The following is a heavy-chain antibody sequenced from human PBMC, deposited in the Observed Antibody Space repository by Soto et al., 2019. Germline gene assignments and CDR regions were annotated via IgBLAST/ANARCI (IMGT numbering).Heavy chain of an antibody. CDR1: GFTLSSYD. D-gene: IGHD2-15*01. J-gene: IGHJ6*02. V-gene: IGHV3-13*01. CDR2: IGSGGDT. CDR3: TSKTPPTGMEA. Sequence: EVQLVESGGGLVQPGGSLRLSCAASGFTLSSYDIHWVRQATGEGLAWVSGIGSGGDTHYADSVKGRFIISREDGKNSFYLQTNNLTVGDTALDYCTSKTPPTGMEAWGQGATVTVSS.